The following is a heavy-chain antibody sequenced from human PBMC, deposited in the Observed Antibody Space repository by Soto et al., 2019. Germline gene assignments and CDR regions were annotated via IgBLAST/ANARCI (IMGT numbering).Heavy chain of an antibody. D-gene: IGHD6-19*01. Sequence: SETLSLTCTVSGGSISSYYWSWIRQPPGKGLEWIGYVYYSGSTNYNPSLKSRVTISVDTSKNQFSLKLSSVTAADTAVYYCARVRGGYSSGWYGWFDPWGQGTLVTVSS. CDR2: VYYSGST. CDR3: ARVRGGYSSGWYGWFDP. CDR1: GGSISSYY. J-gene: IGHJ5*02. V-gene: IGHV4-59*01.